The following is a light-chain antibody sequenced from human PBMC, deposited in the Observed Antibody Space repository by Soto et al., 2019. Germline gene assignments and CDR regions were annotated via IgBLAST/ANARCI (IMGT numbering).Light chain of an antibody. CDR3: SSYTSSTTWV. Sequence: QSALTQPASVSGSPGQSITISCTGTSSDIGTYTYVSWYQHHPGKAPKLMIYEVNNRPSGVSNRFSGSKSGNTASLTISGLQAEDEADYYCSSYTSSTTWVFGGGTKLTVL. CDR1: SSDIGTYTY. CDR2: EVN. V-gene: IGLV2-14*01. J-gene: IGLJ3*02.